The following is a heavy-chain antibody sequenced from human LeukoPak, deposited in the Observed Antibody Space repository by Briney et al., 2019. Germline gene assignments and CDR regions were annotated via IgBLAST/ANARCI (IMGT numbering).Heavy chain of an antibody. CDR1: GGSISSYY. CDR2: IYYSGST. V-gene: IGHV4-59*01. J-gene: IGHJ4*02. D-gene: IGHD1-26*01. CDR3: ARAKGKYSGSYHWYEPIDY. Sequence: SETLSLTCTVSGGSISSYYWSWIPQPPGKGLEWIGYIYYSGSTNYNPSLKSRVTISVDTSKNQFSLKRSSMTAADTAVYYCARAKGKYSGSYHWYEPIDYWGQGTLVTVSS.